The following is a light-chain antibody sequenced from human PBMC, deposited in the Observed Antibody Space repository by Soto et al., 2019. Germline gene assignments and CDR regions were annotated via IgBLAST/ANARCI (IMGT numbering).Light chain of an antibody. V-gene: IGKV3-20*01. CDR1: QTIASRY. CDR2: RTF. J-gene: IGKJ5*01. Sequence: EIVLTQSPGTLSLSPGERAHLSCRASQTIASRYLAWYQHQPGQAPRLLIYRTFARAPGIPDRFSGGGSGTDFPLTISRLEREDFAVYYCQQYDTSPPTFGQGTRLDIK. CDR3: QQYDTSPPT.